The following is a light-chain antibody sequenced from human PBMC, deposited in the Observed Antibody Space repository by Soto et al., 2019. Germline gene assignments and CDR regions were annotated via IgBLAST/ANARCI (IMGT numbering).Light chain of an antibody. CDR2: KAS. V-gene: IGKV1-5*03. J-gene: IGKJ2*01. Sequence: DIQMTQSPSTLSASVGARVTITCRASQSISSWLAWYQQRPGEAPKLLIYKASSLESGVPSRFSGSGSGTEFSLTISSLQPDDFATYYCQQYNSFSYTFGQGTKLEIK. CDR3: QQYNSFSYT. CDR1: QSISSW.